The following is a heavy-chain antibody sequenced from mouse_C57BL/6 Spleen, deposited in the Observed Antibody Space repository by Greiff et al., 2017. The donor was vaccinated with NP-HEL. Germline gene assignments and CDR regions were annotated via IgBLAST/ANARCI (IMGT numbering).Heavy chain of an antibody. J-gene: IGHJ4*01. CDR2: ISDGGSYT. D-gene: IGHD1-1*01. V-gene: IGHV5-4*03. CDR3: ASPSTVVAPRAMDY. CDR1: GFTFSSYA. Sequence: EVKLEESGGGLVKPGGSLKLSCAASGFTFSSYAMSWVRQTPEKRLEWVATISDGGSYTYYPDNVTGRFTISRDNAKNNLYLQMSHLKSEDTAMYYCASPSTVVAPRAMDYWGQGTSVTVSS.